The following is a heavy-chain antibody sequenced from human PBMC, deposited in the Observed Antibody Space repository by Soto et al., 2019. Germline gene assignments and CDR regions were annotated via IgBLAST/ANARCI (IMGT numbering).Heavy chain of an antibody. CDR3: ARTNPDDPYCSGGSCYSHYHFDY. V-gene: IGHV4-61*03. CDR1: GGSISSGTSY. CDR2: MHYTGFS. D-gene: IGHD2-15*01. J-gene: IGHJ4*02. Sequence: SETLSLTCNVSGGSISSGTSYWTWIRQHPEKGLEWIGYMHYTGFSHYNPSLKSRLTISVDRSKNHFTLQLTSVTVADTAVYYCARTNPDDPYCSGGSCYSHYHFDYWGQGTLVTVSS.